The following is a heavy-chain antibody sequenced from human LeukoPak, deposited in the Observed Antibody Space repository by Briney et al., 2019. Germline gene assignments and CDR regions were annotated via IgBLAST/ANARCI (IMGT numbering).Heavy chain of an antibody. CDR1: GASINSRGFY. J-gene: IGHJ4*02. D-gene: IGHD3-10*01. Sequence: SETLSLTCTVSGASINSRGFYWGWIRQPPGKGLEWIGSIYYNGNTYYKPSLKSRVTISVDTSKNQFSLNLTSMTAADTAVYYCARRDYYGSGTYFDYWGQGTLVPVSS. V-gene: IGHV4-39*01. CDR3: ARRDYYGSGTYFDY. CDR2: IYYNGNT.